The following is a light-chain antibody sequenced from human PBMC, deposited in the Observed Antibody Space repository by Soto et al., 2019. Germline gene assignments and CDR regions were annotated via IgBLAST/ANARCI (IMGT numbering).Light chain of an antibody. CDR1: QSVNSN. J-gene: IGKJ2*01. CDR3: QQYNNWPPYT. V-gene: IGKV3-15*01. CDR2: GAS. Sequence: EIVMTQSPATLSVSAGERATLSCRASQSVNSNLAWYQQKPGQAPRLLIYGASTRATGIPARFSGSGSGTEFTLTISSLQSEDFAVYYCQQYNNWPPYTFGQGTKVDIK.